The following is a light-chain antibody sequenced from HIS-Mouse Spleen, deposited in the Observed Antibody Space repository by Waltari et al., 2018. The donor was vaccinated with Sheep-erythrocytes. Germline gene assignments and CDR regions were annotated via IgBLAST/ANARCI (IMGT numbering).Light chain of an antibody. J-gene: IGLJ1*01. CDR2: DVS. CDR3: CSYSGSYNHV. V-gene: IGLV2-11*01. CDR1: RSDVGGYNY. Sequence: QSALTQPRSVSGSPGQSVTISCTGTRSDVGGYNYVSWSQHHPGKATKLMIYDVSKRPSGVPDRFFGSKSGNTASLTISGLQAEDEADYYCCSYSGSYNHVFATGTKVTVL.